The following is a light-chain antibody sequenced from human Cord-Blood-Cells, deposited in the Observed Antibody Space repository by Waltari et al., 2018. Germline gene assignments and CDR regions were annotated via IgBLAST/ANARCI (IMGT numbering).Light chain of an antibody. CDR3: QQYNSSWT. Sequence: DIQMTQSPSTLSASVGDRVTITCRASQSISSWLAWYQQKPGKAPKLLIYDASSLESVVPSRCSGSGSGTEFTLTISSLQPDDVATYYCQQYNSSWTFGQGTKVEIK. V-gene: IGKV1-5*01. CDR2: DAS. J-gene: IGKJ1*01. CDR1: QSISSW.